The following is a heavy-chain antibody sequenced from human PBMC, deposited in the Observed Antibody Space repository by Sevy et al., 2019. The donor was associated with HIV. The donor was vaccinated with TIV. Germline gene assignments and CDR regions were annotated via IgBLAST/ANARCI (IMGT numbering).Heavy chain of an antibody. D-gene: IGHD4-17*01. CDR2: IYYCGNT. J-gene: IGHJ4*02. CDR1: GGSISSSSYY. CDR3: ARRTYGDYVGYYDY. Sequence: SETLSLTCTVSGGSISSSSYYWDWIRQPPGKGLEWIGTIYYCGNTYYNPSLKSRVTISVDTSRNQFSLRLSSATAADTDVYYCARRTYGDYVGYYDYWGQGTLVTVSS. V-gene: IGHV4-39*01.